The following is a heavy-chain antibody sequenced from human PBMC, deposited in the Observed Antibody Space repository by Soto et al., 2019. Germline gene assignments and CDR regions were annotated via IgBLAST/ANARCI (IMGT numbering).Heavy chain of an antibody. CDR2: INAGNGNT. J-gene: IGHJ6*02. CDR3: ARDGVGAISGMDV. D-gene: IGHD1-26*01. Sequence: ASLKVSCKSSGYAFTGYYIHWVRQAPGQRLEWMGWINAGNGNTKYSQKFQGRVTITRDTSASTAYMELSSLRSEDTAVYYCARDGVGAISGMDVWGQGTTVTVSS. CDR1: GYAFTGYY. V-gene: IGHV1-3*01.